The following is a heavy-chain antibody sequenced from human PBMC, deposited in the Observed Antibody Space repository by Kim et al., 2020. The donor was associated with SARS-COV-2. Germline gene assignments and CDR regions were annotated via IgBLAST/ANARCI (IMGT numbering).Heavy chain of an antibody. J-gene: IGHJ4*02. CDR3: ARGLDYYDSSGYYYDTSFDY. Sequence: SETLSLTCTVSGGSISSYYWSWIRQPPGKGLEWIGYIYYSGSTNYNPSLKSRVTISVDTSKNQFSLKLSSVTAADTAVYYCARGLDYYDSSGYYYDTSFDYWGQGTLVTVSS. V-gene: IGHV4-59*01. CDR1: GGSISSYY. CDR2: IYYSGST. D-gene: IGHD3-22*01.